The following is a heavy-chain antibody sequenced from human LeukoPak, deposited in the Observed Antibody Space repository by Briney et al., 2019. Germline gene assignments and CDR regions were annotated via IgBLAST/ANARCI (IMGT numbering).Heavy chain of an antibody. J-gene: IGHJ4*02. D-gene: IGHD4-17*01. CDR1: GFTFSSYE. CDR2: ISSSGSTI. Sequence: GGSLRLSCAASGFTFSSYEMNWVRQAPGKGLEWVSYISSSGSTIYYADSVKGRFTISRDNAKNTLYLQMNSLRAEDTAVYYCVRAEGQNYGVLDYFDYWGQGTLVTVSS. CDR3: VRAEGQNYGVLDYFDY. V-gene: IGHV3-48*03.